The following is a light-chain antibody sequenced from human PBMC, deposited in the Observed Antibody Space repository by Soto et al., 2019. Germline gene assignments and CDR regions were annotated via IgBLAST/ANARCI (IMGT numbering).Light chain of an antibody. CDR1: QSVTTSL. Sequence: EIVLTQSPDTLSLSRGERATLSCRASQSVTTSLAWYQQKTGQPPRLLISGASRRATGIPDRFSGSESETDFTLTINRLEPEDFAVYYCQQFSSYALTFGGGTKVDIK. J-gene: IGKJ4*01. CDR3: QQFSSYALT. V-gene: IGKV3-20*01. CDR2: GAS.